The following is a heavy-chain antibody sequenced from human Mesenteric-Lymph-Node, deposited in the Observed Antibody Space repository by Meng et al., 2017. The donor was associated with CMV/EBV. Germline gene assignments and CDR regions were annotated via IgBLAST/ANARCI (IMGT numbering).Heavy chain of an antibody. Sequence: GTFGSYTISWLRQASGQGLEWMGRITPILDTANYAQKFQGRVTISADKSTSTTYVELSSLTSEDAAIYYCARALDLRDGYNYPPFDYWGQGTLVTVSS. CDR2: ITPILDTA. V-gene: IGHV1-69*08. J-gene: IGHJ4*02. D-gene: IGHD5-24*01. CDR1: GTFGSYT. CDR3: ARALDLRDGYNYPPFDY.